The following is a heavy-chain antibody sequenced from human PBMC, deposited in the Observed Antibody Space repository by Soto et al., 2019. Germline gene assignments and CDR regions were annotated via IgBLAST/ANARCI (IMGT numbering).Heavy chain of an antibody. CDR2: INPNRDST. V-gene: IGHV1-46*01. J-gene: IGHJ4*02. D-gene: IGHD3-3*01. CDR3: ARVRRGGGYYYGY. CDR1: GYTFSIYG. Sequence: ASVKVSCKTSGYTFSIYGMHCVLQSPLQRLEWMGMINPNRDSTSYAQKFQGRVTMTTDTSTSTAYMELSSLRSEDTAVYYCARVRRGGGYYYGYWGQGTLVTVSS.